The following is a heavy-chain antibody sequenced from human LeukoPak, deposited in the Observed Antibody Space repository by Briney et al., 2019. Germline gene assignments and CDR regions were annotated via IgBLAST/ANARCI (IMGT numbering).Heavy chain of an antibody. CDR1: GGSISSYY. CDR2: IYTSGST. V-gene: IGHV4-4*07. J-gene: IGHJ5*02. D-gene: IGHD3-10*01. Sequence: PSETLSLTCTVSGGSISSYYWSWIRQPAGKGLEWIGRIYTSGSTNYNPSLKSRVTMSVDTSKNQFSLKLSSVTAADTAVYYCARGAYYYGYYWFDPWGQGTLVTVSS. CDR3: ARGAYYYGYYWFDP.